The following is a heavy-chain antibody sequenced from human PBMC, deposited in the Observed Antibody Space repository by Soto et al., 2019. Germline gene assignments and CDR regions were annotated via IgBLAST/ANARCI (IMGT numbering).Heavy chain of an antibody. V-gene: IGHV4-4*09. Sequence: SETLSLTCTVSSAPVTKYYWGWVRQAPGRGLEWIGFTHHSGYISYSPSLKSRVTMSVDPSKNQVSLKLTSVTAADTAVYYCGRLKNCINWCFDSWGQGVLVTLSS. J-gene: IGHJ4*02. CDR1: SAPVTKYY. CDR2: THHSGYI. D-gene: IGHD2-15*01. CDR3: GRLKNCINWCFDS.